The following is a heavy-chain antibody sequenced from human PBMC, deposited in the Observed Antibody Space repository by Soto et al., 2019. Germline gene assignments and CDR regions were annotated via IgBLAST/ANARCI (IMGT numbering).Heavy chain of an antibody. CDR3: ARSSGGNFGIIIEGSNWFDH. V-gene: IGHV1-46*01. CDR2: INPHGGST. J-gene: IGHJ5*02. Sequence: ASVKVSCKAPGDTFTSYYLNWVRQAPGQGLEWMGVINPHGGSTKYAQKFQGRITMTRDTSRSTVYMELSSLRSDDTAIYYCARSSGGNFGIIIEGSNWFDHWGKGTLVTVS. D-gene: IGHD3-3*01. CDR1: GDTFTSYY.